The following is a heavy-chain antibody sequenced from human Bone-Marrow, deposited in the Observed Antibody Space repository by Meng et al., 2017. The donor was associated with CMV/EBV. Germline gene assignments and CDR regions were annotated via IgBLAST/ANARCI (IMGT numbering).Heavy chain of an antibody. CDR2: IRHDGTNK. CDR1: GFTFDEYG. D-gene: IGHD3-10*01. J-gene: IGHJ4*02. Sequence: GESLKISCAASGFTFDEYGMHWVRQTPGKGLEWVAFIRHDGTNKFYGDSVKGRLTISRDNSKNTVSLQMNSLRPEETAIYYCAKDLLLFGGANAYFDSWGQGTQVTVSS. CDR3: AKDLLLFGGANAYFDS. V-gene: IGHV3-30*02.